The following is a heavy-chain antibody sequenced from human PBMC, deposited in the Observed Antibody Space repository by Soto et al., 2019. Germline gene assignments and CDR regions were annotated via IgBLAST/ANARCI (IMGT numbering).Heavy chain of an antibody. D-gene: IGHD3-22*01. CDR2: IDPSDSQT. J-gene: IGHJ4*02. V-gene: IGHV5-10-1*01. CDR3: ARQIYDSDTGPSFQYYFDS. CDR1: GYSFAGHW. Sequence: GESLKISCKGSGYSFAGHWITWVRQKPGKGLEWMGRIDPSDSQTYYSPSFRGHVTISVTKSITTVFLQWSSLRASDTAMYYCARQIYDSDTGPSFQYYFDSWGQGTPVTVSS.